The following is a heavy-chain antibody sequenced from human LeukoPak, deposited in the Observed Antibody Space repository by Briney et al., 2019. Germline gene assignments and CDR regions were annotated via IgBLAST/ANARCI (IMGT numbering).Heavy chain of an antibody. CDR3: VKDGRASSTSSDF. V-gene: IGHV4-38-2*02. Sequence: ASETLSLTCTVSGYSISSDYYWGWIRPPPGKGLEWIGSLYHSGSTYYNPSLKSRVSMSVDTSKNQFSLKLTAVTAADTAVYYCVKDGRASSTSSDFWGQGTLVTVSS. CDR2: LYHSGST. J-gene: IGHJ4*02. D-gene: IGHD1-26*01. CDR1: GYSISSDYY.